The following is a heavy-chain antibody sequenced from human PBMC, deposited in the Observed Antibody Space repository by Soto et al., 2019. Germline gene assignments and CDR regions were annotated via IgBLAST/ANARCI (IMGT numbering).Heavy chain of an antibody. CDR1: GYTFTSYY. V-gene: IGHV1-46*01. D-gene: IGHD2-15*01. CDR2: INPSGGST. Sequence: QVQLVQSGAEVKKPGASVKVSCKASGYTFTSYYMHWVRQAPGQGLEWMGIINPSGGSTSYAQKFQGRVTMTRATSTSTVYMELSSLRSEDTAVYYCAREGSRGHYFDYWGQGTLVTVSS. CDR3: AREGSRGHYFDY. J-gene: IGHJ4*02.